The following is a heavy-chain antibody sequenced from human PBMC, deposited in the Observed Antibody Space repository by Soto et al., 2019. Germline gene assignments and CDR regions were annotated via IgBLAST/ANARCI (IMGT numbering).Heavy chain of an antibody. CDR1: GFTFDIEA. V-gene: IGHV3-30-3*01. J-gene: IGHJ4*02. D-gene: IGHD6-25*01. CDR2: ISHNGVSI. Sequence: QVKLVESGGGVVQPGRSLRLSCSASGFTFDIEAFHWVRQAPGKGLEWLAIISHNGVSIYYADSVEGRFTISRDNSKNTVFLQMDSLGGDDTGVYYCARGRDGAAPDWGQGTLVTVSS. CDR3: ARGRDGAAPD.